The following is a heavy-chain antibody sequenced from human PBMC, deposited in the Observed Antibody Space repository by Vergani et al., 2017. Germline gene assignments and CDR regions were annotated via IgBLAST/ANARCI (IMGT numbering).Heavy chain of an antibody. J-gene: IGHJ3*02. D-gene: IGHD5-18*01. CDR3: AKDLGPWIQPEDAFDI. Sequence: QVQLVESGGGVVQPGRSLRLSCAASGFTFSSYCMHWVRQAPGTGLEWVAVISYDGSNKYYADSVTGRFTISRDNSKNTLYLQMNSLRAEDTAVYYCAKDLGPWIQPEDAFDIWGQGTMVTVSS. CDR1: GFTFSSYC. CDR2: ISYDGSNK. V-gene: IGHV3-30*18.